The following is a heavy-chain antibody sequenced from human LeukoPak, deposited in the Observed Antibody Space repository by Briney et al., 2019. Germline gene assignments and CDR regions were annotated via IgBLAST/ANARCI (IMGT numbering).Heavy chain of an antibody. D-gene: IGHD5-18*01. CDR2: VIPIFGTA. CDR1: GATFTSYA. CDR3: ARVDVDTLH. Sequence: SENVSCTASGATFTSYAISWMRQPPAQGHERKWIVIPIFGTASYAQKFHSRVTISEDKSTSTAYMELSSLRSEDTAVYYCARVDVDTLHWGQGTLVTVSS. J-gene: IGHJ1*01. V-gene: IGHV1-69*06.